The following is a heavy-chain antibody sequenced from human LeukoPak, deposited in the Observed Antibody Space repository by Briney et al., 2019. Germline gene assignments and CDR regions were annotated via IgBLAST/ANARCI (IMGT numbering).Heavy chain of an antibody. Sequence: ASVKVSCTASGYTFTSYGISWVRQAPGQGLEWMGWISAYNGNTNYAQKLQGRVTMTTDTSTSTAYMELRSLRSDDTAVYYCARAMVATGVGYFDYWGQGTLVTVSS. CDR1: GYTFTSYG. J-gene: IGHJ4*02. D-gene: IGHD5-12*01. CDR2: ISAYNGNT. CDR3: ARAMVATGVGYFDY. V-gene: IGHV1-18*01.